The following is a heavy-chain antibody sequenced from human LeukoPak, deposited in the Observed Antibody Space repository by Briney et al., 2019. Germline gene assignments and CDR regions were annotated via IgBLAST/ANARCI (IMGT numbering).Heavy chain of an antibody. CDR3: AKDRIAAAIGIFDY. D-gene: IGHD6-13*01. CDR1: GFTFSSYG. Sequence: GGSLRLSCAASGFTFSSYGMHWVRQAPGKGLEWVAVISYDGSNKYYADSVKGRFTISRDNSKNTLYLQMNSLRAEDTAVYYCAKDRIAAAIGIFDYWGQGTLVTVSS. J-gene: IGHJ4*02. V-gene: IGHV3-30*18. CDR2: ISYDGSNK.